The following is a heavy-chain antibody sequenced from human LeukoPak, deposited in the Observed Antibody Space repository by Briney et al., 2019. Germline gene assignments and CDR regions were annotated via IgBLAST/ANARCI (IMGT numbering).Heavy chain of an antibody. D-gene: IGHD1-26*01. CDR2: VYYSGST. V-gene: IGHV4-61*01. CDR3: ARDPRPIGATNDY. Sequence: SETLSLTCTVSGGSVSSGSYYWNWIRQSPGNGLGWIGYVYYSGSTNYNPSLKSRVTISVDTSKSQFSLKLSSVTAADTAVYYCARDPRPIGATNDYWGQGTLVTVSS. CDR1: GGSVSSGSYY. J-gene: IGHJ4*02.